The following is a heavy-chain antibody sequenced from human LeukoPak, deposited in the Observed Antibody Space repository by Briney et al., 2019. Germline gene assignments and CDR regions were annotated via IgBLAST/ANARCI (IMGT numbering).Heavy chain of an antibody. D-gene: IGHD3-10*01. CDR3: ARAGYGKVDP. Sequence: PGGSLRLSCEASGFTFNTYSMNWVRQAPGKGLEWVSYISSSSSTIYYADSVKGRFTISRDNAKNSLYLQMNSLRAEDTAVYYCARAGYGKVDPWGQGTLVTVSS. CDR1: GFTFNTYS. V-gene: IGHV3-48*01. J-gene: IGHJ5*02. CDR2: ISSSSSTI.